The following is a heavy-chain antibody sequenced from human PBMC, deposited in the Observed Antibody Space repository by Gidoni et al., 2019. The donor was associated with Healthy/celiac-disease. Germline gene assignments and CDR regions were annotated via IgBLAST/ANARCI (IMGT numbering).Heavy chain of an antibody. J-gene: IGHJ4*02. CDR2: IYHSGST. D-gene: IGHD1-26*01. Sequence: QVQLQESGPGLVKPSGTLSLTCTVSGYSISSGYYWGWIRQPPGKGLEWIGSIYHSGSTCYIPSLKSRVTISVDTSKNRFSLKLSSVTAADTAVYYCARSPRVLRGELEGGAFDYWGQGTLVTVSS. CDR3: ARSPRVLRGELEGGAFDY. V-gene: IGHV4-38-2*02. CDR1: GYSISSGYY.